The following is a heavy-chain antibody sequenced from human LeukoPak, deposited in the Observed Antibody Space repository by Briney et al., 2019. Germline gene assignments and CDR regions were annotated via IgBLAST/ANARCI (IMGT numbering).Heavy chain of an antibody. CDR3: ARPILRYSDDSFGY. D-gene: IGHD3-9*01. CDR1: GFTFSDYY. Sequence: GGSLRLSCAASGFTFSDYYMSWIRQAPGKGLEWVSYISSSGSTIYYADSVKGRFTISRDNAKNSLYLQMNSLRAEDTAVYYCARPILRYSDDSFGYWGQGTLVTVSS. V-gene: IGHV3-11*01. J-gene: IGHJ4*02. CDR2: ISSSGSTI.